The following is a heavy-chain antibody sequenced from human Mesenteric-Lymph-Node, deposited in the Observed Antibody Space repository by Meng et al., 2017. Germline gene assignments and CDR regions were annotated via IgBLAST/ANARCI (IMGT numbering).Heavy chain of an antibody. V-gene: IGHV4-34*01. D-gene: IGHD3-10*01. CDR3: ARRGPSGNFSP. Sequence: QGQLHEWGAGLLKPSEALSSSFACYGGSFRDYYWTWIRHPPGKGLEWIGEIDHRGNTKYNPSLKSRVTISLDTSKKQFSLKVSSVTAADSAVYYCARRGPSGNFSPWSQGALVTVSS. CDR2: IDHRGNT. CDR1: GGSFRDYY. J-gene: IGHJ5*02.